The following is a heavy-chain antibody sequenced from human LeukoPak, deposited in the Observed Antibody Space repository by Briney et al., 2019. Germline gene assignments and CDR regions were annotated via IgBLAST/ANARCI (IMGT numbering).Heavy chain of an antibody. Sequence: AGRSLRLSCAASGFTFSSYGMHWVRQAPGKGPEWVAVISYDGSNKYYADSVKGRFTISRDNSKNTLYLQMNSLRAEDTAVYYCAKDRDDYGAPYGMDVWGQGTTVTVSS. D-gene: IGHD4-17*01. CDR2: ISYDGSNK. CDR1: GFTFSSYG. V-gene: IGHV3-30*18. CDR3: AKDRDDYGAPYGMDV. J-gene: IGHJ6*02.